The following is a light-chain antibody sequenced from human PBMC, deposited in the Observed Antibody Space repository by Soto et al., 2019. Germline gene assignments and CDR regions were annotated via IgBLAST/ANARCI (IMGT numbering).Light chain of an antibody. J-gene: IGKJ5*01. Sequence: EIVLTQSPGTLSLSPGERATLSCRASQSVAYTYLAWFQQKPGQAPRLLIYGASTRATGIPARFSGSGSGTEFTLTISSLQSEDFAVYYCQQYNNWITFGQGTRLEIK. CDR3: QQYNNWIT. CDR2: GAS. V-gene: IGKV3-15*01. CDR1: QSVAYT.